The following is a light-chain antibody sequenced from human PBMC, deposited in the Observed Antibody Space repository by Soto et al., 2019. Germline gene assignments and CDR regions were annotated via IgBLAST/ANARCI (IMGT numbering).Light chain of an antibody. CDR2: SNN. CDR3: AAWDDSLSGRYV. J-gene: IGLJ1*01. Sequence: QSVLTQPLSASASPGQRVTISCSGSSSNIGSNYVYWYQQLPGTAPKLLIYSNNQRPSGVPDRFSGSKSGTSASLAISGLRSEDEADYYCAAWDDSLSGRYVFGTGTKLTVL. CDR1: SSNIGSNY. V-gene: IGLV1-47*02.